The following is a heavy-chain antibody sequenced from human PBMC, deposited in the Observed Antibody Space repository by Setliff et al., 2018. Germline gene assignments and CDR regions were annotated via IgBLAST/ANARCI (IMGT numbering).Heavy chain of an antibody. CDR1: GGSFSGYY. Sequence: PSETLSLTCAVYGGSFSGYYWSWIRQPPGKGLEWIGEINHSGSTNYNPSLKSRVTISVDTSKNQFSLKLSSVTAADTAVYYCARGGLNEGWGSYRFEGYYYYMDVWGKGTTVTVSS. CDR2: INHSGST. D-gene: IGHD3-16*02. J-gene: IGHJ6*03. CDR3: ARGGLNEGWGSYRFEGYYYYMDV. V-gene: IGHV4-34*01.